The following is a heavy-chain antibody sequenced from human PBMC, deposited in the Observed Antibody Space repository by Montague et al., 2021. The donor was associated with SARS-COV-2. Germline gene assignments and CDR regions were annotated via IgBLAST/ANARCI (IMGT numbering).Heavy chain of an antibody. J-gene: IGHJ2*01. CDR3: ARRGGGEVFARFMYWYFDV. D-gene: IGHD2-21*01. Sequence: SETLSLTCSVSVGSINNYYWGWVRQSPGKGLEWIGYIYYSGSVTTSYNPSLKSRVSISVDTSENQFSLKLTSVTAADTAVYYCARRGGGEVFARFMYWYFDVWSRGSLVTVSS. V-gene: IGHV4-59*13. CDR2: IYYSGSVTT. CDR1: VGSINNYY.